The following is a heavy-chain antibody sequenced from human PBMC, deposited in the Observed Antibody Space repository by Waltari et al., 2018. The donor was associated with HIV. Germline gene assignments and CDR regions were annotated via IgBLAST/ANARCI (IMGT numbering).Heavy chain of an antibody. CDR2: INHSGST. D-gene: IGHD2-15*01. Sequence: QVQLQQWGAGLLKPSEPLSLTCAVYGGSFSGYSWSWIRHPPGKGLEWIGEINHSGSTNYNPSLKSRVTISVDTSKNQFSLKLSSVTAADTAVYYCARGAPRLRGGSSTKFDPWGQGTLVTVSS. V-gene: IGHV4-34*01. J-gene: IGHJ5*02. CDR1: GGSFSGYS. CDR3: ARGAPRLRGGSSTKFDP.